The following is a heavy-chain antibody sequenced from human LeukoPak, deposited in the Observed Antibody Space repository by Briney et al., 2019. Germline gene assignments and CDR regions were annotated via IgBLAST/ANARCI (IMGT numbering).Heavy chain of an antibody. V-gene: IGHV3-23*01. Sequence: GGSLRLSCAASGFTFSSYAMSWVRQAPGKGLEWVSAISGRGGSTYYADSVKGRFTISRDNSKNTLYLQMNSLRAEDTAVYYCAKVGALGYCSSTSCEDAFDIWGQGTMVTVSS. CDR3: AKVGALGYCSSTSCEDAFDI. CDR1: GFTFSSYA. D-gene: IGHD2-2*01. CDR2: ISGRGGST. J-gene: IGHJ3*02.